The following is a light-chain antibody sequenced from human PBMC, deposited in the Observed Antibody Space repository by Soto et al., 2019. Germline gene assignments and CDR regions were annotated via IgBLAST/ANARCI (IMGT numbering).Light chain of an antibody. Sequence: EIVMTQSPATLSVSPGARATLSCRASQSVGSDLVWYRQKPGQAPRLLIYGASNRATGVPDRFSGSGSGTVFTLTISSLQSDDFAVYCQQYLDWPRTFGQGTKVDIK. CDR2: GAS. CDR3: QQYLDWPRT. CDR1: QSVGSD. V-gene: IGKV3-15*01. J-gene: IGKJ1*01.